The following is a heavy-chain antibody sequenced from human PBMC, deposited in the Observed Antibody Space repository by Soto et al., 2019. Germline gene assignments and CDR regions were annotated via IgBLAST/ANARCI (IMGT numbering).Heavy chain of an antibody. Sequence: PSETLSLTCTVSGGSISTYYWTWIRQPPGKGLEWIGYINYRGNTNYNPSLKSRLTISIDTSKNQFSLKLNSVTAADTAVYYCARGEESYVYFFHSRGPGTLVTVSS. CDR1: GGSISTYY. CDR2: INYRGNT. D-gene: IGHD3-10*01. V-gene: IGHV4-59*01. CDR3: ARGEESYVYFFHS. J-gene: IGHJ4*02.